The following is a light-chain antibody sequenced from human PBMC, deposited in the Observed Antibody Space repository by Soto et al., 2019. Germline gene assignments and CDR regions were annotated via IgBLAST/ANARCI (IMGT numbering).Light chain of an antibody. V-gene: IGKV1-39*01. Sequence: DIQMTQSPSSLSASIGDRVTITCRASQSINSFLNWYQQKPGKAPELLIFGSSILQSGVPSRFSSSGSGTDFTLTVSSLQPEDSATYYCQQTYTLPSTFGQGTKLEIK. CDR1: QSINSF. J-gene: IGKJ2*01. CDR3: QQTYTLPST. CDR2: GSS.